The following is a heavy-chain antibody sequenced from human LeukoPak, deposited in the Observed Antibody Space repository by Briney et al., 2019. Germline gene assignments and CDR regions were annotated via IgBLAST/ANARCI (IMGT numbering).Heavy chain of an antibody. V-gene: IGHV1-69*13. Sequence: SVKVSCKASGYTFTSYYMHWVRQAPGQGLEWMGGIIPIFGTANYAQKFQGRVTITADESTSTAYMELSSLRSEDTAVYYCASAPGIAVAGQTEYFDYWGQGTLVTVSS. CDR2: IIPIFGTA. J-gene: IGHJ4*02. CDR1: GYTFTSYY. CDR3: ASAPGIAVAGQTEYFDY. D-gene: IGHD6-19*01.